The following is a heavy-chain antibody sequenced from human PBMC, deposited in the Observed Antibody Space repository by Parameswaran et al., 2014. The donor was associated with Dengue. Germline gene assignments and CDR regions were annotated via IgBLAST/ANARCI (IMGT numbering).Heavy chain of an antibody. J-gene: IGHJ6*02. CDR3: ARDPLPAYRYGYDYYYYGMDV. CDR2: TYYRSKWFN. D-gene: IGHD5-18*01. V-gene: IGHV6-1*01. Sequence: KWIRQSPSRGLEWLGRTYYRSKWFNDYAVSVKSRMTINPDTSNNQFSLHLNSVTPEDTAVYYCARDPLPAYRYGYDYYYYGMDVWGQGTTVTVSS.